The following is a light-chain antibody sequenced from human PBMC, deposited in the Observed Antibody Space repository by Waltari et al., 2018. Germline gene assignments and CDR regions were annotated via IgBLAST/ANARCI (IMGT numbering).Light chain of an antibody. CDR1: QSCLYSSNNKNY. V-gene: IGKV4-1*01. J-gene: IGKJ4*01. CDR2: WAS. CDR3: QQYYGIPLT. Sequence: DIAMTQSPDSLAVSLGERATINRKSNQSCLYSSNNKNYLAWFQQKPGQPPKLLIHWASIRESGVPDRFSGSGSGTDFTLAISSLQAEDVAVYFCQQYYGIPLTFGGGTKVEIK.